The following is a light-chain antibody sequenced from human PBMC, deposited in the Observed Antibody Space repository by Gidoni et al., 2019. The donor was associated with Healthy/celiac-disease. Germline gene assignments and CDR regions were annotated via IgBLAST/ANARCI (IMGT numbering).Light chain of an antibody. J-gene: IGLJ3*02. CDR1: SSDVGGYNH. CDR2: DVS. CDR3: CSYAGSYTWV. Sequence: QSALTQPRSVAGSPGQSVTISCTGTSSDVGGYNHVSWYQQHPGKAPKLMSYDVSKLPSGVPARFSGSKSGHTASLTISGLQAEDEADYYCCSYAGSYTWVFGGGTKLTVL. V-gene: IGLV2-11*01.